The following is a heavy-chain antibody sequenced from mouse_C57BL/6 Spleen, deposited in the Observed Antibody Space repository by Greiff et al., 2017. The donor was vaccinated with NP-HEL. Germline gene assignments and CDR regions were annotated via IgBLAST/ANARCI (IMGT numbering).Heavy chain of an antibody. Sequence: VQLQQSGPVLVKPGASVKMSCKASGYTFTDYYMNWVKQSHGKSLEWIGVINPYNGGTSYNQKFKGKATLTVDKSSSTAYMELNSLTSEDSAVYYCARDGNRYYFDYWGQGTTLTVSS. CDR1: GYTFTDYY. J-gene: IGHJ2*01. V-gene: IGHV1-19*01. CDR2: INPYNGGT. CDR3: ARDGNRYYFDY. D-gene: IGHD2-1*01.